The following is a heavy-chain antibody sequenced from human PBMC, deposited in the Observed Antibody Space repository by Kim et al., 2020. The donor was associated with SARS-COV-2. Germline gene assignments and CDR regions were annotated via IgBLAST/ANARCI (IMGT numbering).Heavy chain of an antibody. D-gene: IGHD6-25*01. V-gene: IGHV3-53*01. CDR3: ARGLGYSGSLDAFDF. J-gene: IGHJ3*01. CDR1: GFTVNDYY. Sequence: GGSLRLSCAASGFTVNDYYMSWIRQAPGKGLQWVSVVFTSGITYYADSVRGRFTISRDDSENTLSLQMNSLSAEDTALYYCARGLGYSGSLDAFDFWGPG. CDR2: VFTSGIT.